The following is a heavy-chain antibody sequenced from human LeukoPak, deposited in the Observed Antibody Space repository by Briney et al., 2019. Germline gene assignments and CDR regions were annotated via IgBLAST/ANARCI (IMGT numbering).Heavy chain of an antibody. CDR3: AREAGTPPIYFDY. J-gene: IGHJ4*02. Sequence: SQTLSLTCTVSGGSISSGGYYSSWIRQPPGKGLEWIGYIYHSGSTYYNPSLKSRVTISVDRSKNQFSLKLSSVTAADTAVYYCAREAGTPPIYFDYWGQGTLVTVSS. D-gene: IGHD1-7*01. CDR1: GGSISSGGYY. CDR2: IYHSGST. V-gene: IGHV4-30-2*01.